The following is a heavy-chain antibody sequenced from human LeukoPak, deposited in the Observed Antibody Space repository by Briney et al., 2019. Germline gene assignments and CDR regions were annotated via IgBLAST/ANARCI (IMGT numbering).Heavy chain of an antibody. V-gene: IGHV3-15*01. CDR3: TRSRTIFGVVPFLF. D-gene: IGHD3-3*01. CDR1: GFTFSNAW. Sequence: GGSLRLSCAASGFTFSNAWMSWVRQAPGKGLEWVGRIKSKADGGTTDYAAPVKGRFTISRDDSKNTLYLQMNSLKTEDTAVYYCTRSRTIFGVVPFLFWGQGTLVTVSS. CDR2: IKSKADGGTT. J-gene: IGHJ4*02.